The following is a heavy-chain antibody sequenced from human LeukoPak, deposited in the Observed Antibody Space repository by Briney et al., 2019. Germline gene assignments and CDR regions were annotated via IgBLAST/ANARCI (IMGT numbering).Heavy chain of an antibody. V-gene: IGHV3-21*04. CDR1: GFTFSSYS. CDR2: IDSSSSYI. J-gene: IGHJ4*02. CDR3: AKDPSPLDIVVVPAAIIFDY. Sequence: GGSLRLSCAASGFTFSSYSINWVRQAPGKGLEWVSSIDSSSSYIYYADSVKGRFTISRDNAKNSLFLQMNSLRAEDTAVYYCAKDPSPLDIVVVPAAIIFDYWGQGTLVTVSS. D-gene: IGHD2-2*01.